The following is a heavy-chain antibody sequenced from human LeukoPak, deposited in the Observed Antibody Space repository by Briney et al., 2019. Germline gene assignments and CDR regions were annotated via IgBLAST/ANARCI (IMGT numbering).Heavy chain of an antibody. Sequence: GESLKISCKASGYSFGSYWLGWVRQVPGKGLEWIGIVYPGYSDITYSPSFQGQVTISADKSISTAYLQWSSLKASDTAMYYCARQARIVGATKALGYWGQGTLVTVSS. V-gene: IGHV5-51*01. J-gene: IGHJ4*02. D-gene: IGHD1-26*01. CDR2: VYPGYSDI. CDR1: GYSFGSYW. CDR3: ARQARIVGATKALGY.